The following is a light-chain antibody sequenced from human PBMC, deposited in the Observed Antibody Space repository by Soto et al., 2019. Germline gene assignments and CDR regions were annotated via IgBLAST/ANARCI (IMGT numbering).Light chain of an antibody. CDR3: QQYNNWPPSFT. V-gene: IGKV3-15*01. Sequence: EIVMTQSPGTLSVSPGERATLSCRASQSVSSNLAWYQQKPGQAPRLLIYGASTRATGIPARFSGSGSGTEFTLTISTLQSEDFAVYYCQQYNNWPPSFTFGPGTKVDI. CDR1: QSVSSN. J-gene: IGKJ3*01. CDR2: GAS.